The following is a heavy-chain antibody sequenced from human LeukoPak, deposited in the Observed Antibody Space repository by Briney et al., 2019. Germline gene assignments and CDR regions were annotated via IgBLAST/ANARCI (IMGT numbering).Heavy chain of an antibody. V-gene: IGHV1-2*06. CDR3: VRGYSYGYDY. J-gene: IGHJ4*02. CDR1: GYTFTGYY. CDR2: INPNSGGT. Sequence: ASVKVSCEASGYTFTGYYMHWVRQAPGQGLEWMGRINPNSGGTNYAQKFQGRVTMTRDTSISTAYMELSRLRSDDAAVYYCVRGYSYGYDYWGQGTLVTVSS. D-gene: IGHD5-18*01.